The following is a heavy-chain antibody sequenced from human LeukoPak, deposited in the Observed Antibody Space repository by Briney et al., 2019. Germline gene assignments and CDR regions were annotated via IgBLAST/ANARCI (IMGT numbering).Heavy chain of an antibody. Sequence: SETLSVTCTVSGGSISSSSYYWGWIRQPPGKGLEWIGSIYYSGSTYYNPSLKSRVTISVDTSKNQFSLKLSSVTAADTAVYYCARQGQQLANYWGQGTLVTVSS. J-gene: IGHJ4*02. CDR1: GGSISSSSYY. V-gene: IGHV4-39*01. CDR3: ARQGQQLANY. D-gene: IGHD6-13*01. CDR2: IYYSGST.